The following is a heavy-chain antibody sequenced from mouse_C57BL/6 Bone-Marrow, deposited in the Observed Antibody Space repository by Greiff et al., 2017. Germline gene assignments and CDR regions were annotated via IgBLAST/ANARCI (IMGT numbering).Heavy chain of an antibody. CDR1: GYTFTDYY. V-gene: IGHV1-26*01. J-gene: IGHJ2*01. D-gene: IGHD1-1*01. CDR3: ARDYYGSSWYFDY. Sequence: EVKLQQSGPELVKPGASVKISCKASGYTFTDYYMNWVKQSHGKSLEWIGDINPNNGGTSYNQKLKGKATLTVDKSSSTAYMELRSQTSEVSAVYYCARDYYGSSWYFDYWGQGTILTVSS. CDR2: INPNNGGT.